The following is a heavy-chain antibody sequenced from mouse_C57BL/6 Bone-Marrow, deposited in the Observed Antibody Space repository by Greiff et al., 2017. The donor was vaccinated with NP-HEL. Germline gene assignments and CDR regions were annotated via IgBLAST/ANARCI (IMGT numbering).Heavy chain of an antibody. D-gene: IGHD2-2*01. CDR3: ARGPIYYGYDGSPWFAY. CDR1: GYTFTSYW. J-gene: IGHJ3*01. CDR2: INPSSGYT. V-gene: IGHV1-7*01. Sequence: QVQLQQSGAELAKPGASVKLSCKASGYTFTSYWMHWVKQRPGQGLEWIGYINPSSGYTKYNQKFKDKATLTADKSSSTAYMQRSSLTYEDSAVYYCARGPIYYGYDGSPWFAYWGQGTLVTVSA.